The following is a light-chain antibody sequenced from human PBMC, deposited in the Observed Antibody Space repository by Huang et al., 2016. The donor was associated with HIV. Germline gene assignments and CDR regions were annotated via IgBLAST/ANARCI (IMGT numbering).Light chain of an antibody. V-gene: IGKV3-11*01. CDR3: QQRSNGYI. CDR2: DTS. CDR1: QSVSIF. J-gene: IGKJ2*01. Sequence: DIVLTQSPATIPLSPWERATLSCMASQSVSIFLALYQQKPGQAPRLIIYDTSNRATGIPARFSGSGSGTDFTLTISSLEPEDFAVYYCQQRSNGYIFGQGTKLEIK.